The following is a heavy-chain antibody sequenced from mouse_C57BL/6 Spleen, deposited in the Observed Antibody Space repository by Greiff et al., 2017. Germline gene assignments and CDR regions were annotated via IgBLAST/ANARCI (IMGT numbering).Heavy chain of an antibody. D-gene: IGHD2-14*01. Sequence: QVQLQQPGAELVRPGSSVKLSCKASGYTFTSYWMHWVKQRPIQGLDWIGNIDPSDSETHYNQKFKDKATLTVDKSSSTAYMQLSSLTSEDSAVYYWAREDIGRCRYAMDDRGQGPSVTVAS. V-gene: IGHV1-52*01. CDR2: IDPSDSET. CDR3: AREDIGRCRYAMDD. J-gene: IGHJ4*01. CDR1: GYTFTSYW.